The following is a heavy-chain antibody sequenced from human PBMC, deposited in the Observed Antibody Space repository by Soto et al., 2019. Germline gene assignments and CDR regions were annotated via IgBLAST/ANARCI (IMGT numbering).Heavy chain of an antibody. V-gene: IGHV4-31*03. CDR1: GHSLSSGGYY. D-gene: IGHD6-19*01. J-gene: IGHJ4*02. CDR3: PRDWGSSGWPN. Sequence: TLSLTCTVSGHSLSSGGYYWSWIRQHPGKGLEWVGYIYFTGTTLYNPSLKSRLAISVDTSKNQFSLKLTSVTAADTAVYYCPRDWGSSGWPNWGQGVLVTVSS. CDR2: IYFTGTT.